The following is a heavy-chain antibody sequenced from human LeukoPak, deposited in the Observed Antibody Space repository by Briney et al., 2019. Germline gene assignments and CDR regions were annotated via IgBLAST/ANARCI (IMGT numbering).Heavy chain of an antibody. V-gene: IGHV3-43*01. CDR1: GFTFVDYT. Sequence: GGSLRLSCAASGFTFVDYTMHWVRQAPGKGLEWVSLISWDGGSTYYADSVKGRFTISRDNSKNSLYLQMNSLRTEDTALYYCAKDYSSSWYTYYYGTDVWGQGTTVTVSS. D-gene: IGHD6-13*01. CDR2: ISWDGGST. J-gene: IGHJ6*02. CDR3: AKDYSSSWYTYYYGTDV.